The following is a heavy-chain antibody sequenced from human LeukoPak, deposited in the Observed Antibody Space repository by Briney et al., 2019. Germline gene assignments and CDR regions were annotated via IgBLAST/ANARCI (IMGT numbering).Heavy chain of an antibody. CDR1: GGTFSSYA. V-gene: IGHV1-69*13. CDR3: AREPVAYRGGDCLNWFDP. CDR2: IIPIFGTA. D-gene: IGHD2-21*01. J-gene: IGHJ5*02. Sequence: SVKVSCKASGGTFSSYAISWVRQAPGQGLEWMGGIIPIFGTANYAQKFQGRVTITADESTSTAYMELSSLRSEDTAVYYCAREPVAYRGGDCLNWFDPWGQGTLVTVSS.